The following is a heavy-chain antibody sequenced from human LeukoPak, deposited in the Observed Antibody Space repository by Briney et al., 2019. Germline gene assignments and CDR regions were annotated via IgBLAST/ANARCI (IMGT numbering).Heavy chain of an antibody. CDR1: GYTFTSYD. CDR2: MNPNSGNT. J-gene: IGHJ4*02. D-gene: IGHD3-10*01. Sequence: ASVTVSCKASGYTFTSYDINWVRQATGQGLEWMGWMNPNSGNTNYAQKLQGRVTMTTDTSTSTAYMELRSLRSDDTAVYYCARDTPPNPMVRGAVDYWGQGTLVTVSS. V-gene: IGHV1-18*01. CDR3: ARDTPPNPMVRGAVDY.